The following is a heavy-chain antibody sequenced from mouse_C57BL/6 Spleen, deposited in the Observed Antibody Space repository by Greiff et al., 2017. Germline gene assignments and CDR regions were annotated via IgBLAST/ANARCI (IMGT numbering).Heavy chain of an antibody. V-gene: IGHV1-15*01. CDR3: TSFITTVVAKDW. J-gene: IGHJ2*01. Sequence: VQLQQSGAELVRPGASVTLSCKASGYTFTDYEMHWVKQTPGHGLEWIGAIDPETGGTDYNQKFKGKAILTADKSSSTAYMELRSLTSEDSAVYYCTSFITTVVAKDWWGQGTTLTVSS. CDR2: IDPETGGT. D-gene: IGHD1-1*01. CDR1: GYTFTDYE.